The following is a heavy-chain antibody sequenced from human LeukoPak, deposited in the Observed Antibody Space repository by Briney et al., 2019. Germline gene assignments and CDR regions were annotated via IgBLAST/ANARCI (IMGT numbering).Heavy chain of an antibody. CDR3: TTERPDGYSYGYYYYYMDV. J-gene: IGHJ6*03. Sequence: GGSLRLSCAASGFTFSNAWMSWVRQAPGKGLEWVGRIKSKTDGGTTDYAAPVKGRFTISRDDSKNTLCLQMNSLKTEDTAVYYCTTERPDGYSYGYYYYYMDVWGKGTTVTVSS. D-gene: IGHD5-18*01. V-gene: IGHV3-15*01. CDR2: IKSKTDGGTT. CDR1: GFTFSNAW.